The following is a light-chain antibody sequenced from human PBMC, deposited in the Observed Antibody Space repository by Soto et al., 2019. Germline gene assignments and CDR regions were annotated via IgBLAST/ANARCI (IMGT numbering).Light chain of an antibody. Sequence: EIVLTQSPGTLSLSPRERATLSCRASQSVNDNYLAWYQHKPGQAPRLLIYGASSRAPGIADRFSGSGSGTDFTLTISRLEEEDFAFYYYQQYAASPRTFGQGTKVEVK. CDR2: GAS. V-gene: IGKV3-20*01. CDR1: QSVNDNY. CDR3: QQYAASPRT. J-gene: IGKJ1*01.